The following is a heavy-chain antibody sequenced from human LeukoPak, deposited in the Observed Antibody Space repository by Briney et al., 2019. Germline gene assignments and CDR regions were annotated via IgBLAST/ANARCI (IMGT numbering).Heavy chain of an antibody. Sequence: SETLSLTCTVSGGSITSYYWSWIRQPPGKGLEWIGYIYYSGSTENNPSLKSRVTISVDTSKNQFSLKLSSVTAADTAVYYCARGRVYSSGWYWDYWGQGTLVTVSS. CDR3: ARGRVYSSGWYWDY. D-gene: IGHD6-19*01. CDR2: IYYSGST. J-gene: IGHJ4*02. V-gene: IGHV4-59*01. CDR1: GGSITSYY.